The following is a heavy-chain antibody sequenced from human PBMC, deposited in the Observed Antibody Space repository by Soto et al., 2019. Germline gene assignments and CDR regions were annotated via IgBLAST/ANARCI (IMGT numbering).Heavy chain of an antibody. CDR1: GLAFSSYG. CDR2: VSPDGGNK. Sequence: GGSLRLSCAASGLAFSSYGMHWVRQPPGKGPEWVAAVSPDGGNKYYADSVKGRFTIPRDNSKNTLYLQMNSLRAEDTAVYYCVNGGEEAAKADSYYYGMDVWGQGTTVTVSS. CDR3: VNGGEEAAKADSYYYGMDV. D-gene: IGHD7-27*01. V-gene: IGHV3-30*03. J-gene: IGHJ6*02.